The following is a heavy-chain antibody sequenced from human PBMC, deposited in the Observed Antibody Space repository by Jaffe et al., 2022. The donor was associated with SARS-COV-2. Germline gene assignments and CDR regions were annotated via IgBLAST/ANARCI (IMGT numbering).Heavy chain of an antibody. CDR3: ARGSGSGRIVVVTAILGFPYFDY. J-gene: IGHJ4*02. CDR1: GGSFSGYY. CDR2: INHSGST. Sequence: QVQLQQWGAGLLKPSETLSLTCAVYGGSFSGYYWSWIRQPPGKGLEWIGEINHSGSTNYNPSLKSRVTISVDTSKNQFSLKLSSVTAADTAVYYCARGSGSGRIVVVTAILGFPYFDYWGQGTLVTVSS. V-gene: IGHV4-34*01. D-gene: IGHD2-21*02.